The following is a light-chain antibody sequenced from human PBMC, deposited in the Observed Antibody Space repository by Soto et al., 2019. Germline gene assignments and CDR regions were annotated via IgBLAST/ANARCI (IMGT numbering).Light chain of an antibody. Sequence: EIVLTQSPGTLSLSPGERATLSCRASQSVSSSYLAWYQQKPGQPPRLLIYGASSGATGIPDRFSGSGSGTAFTLTISRLEPEDFVVYYCQQYDSSPYTFGQGTKLEIK. CDR1: QSVSSSY. CDR3: QQYDSSPYT. J-gene: IGKJ2*01. V-gene: IGKV3-20*01. CDR2: GAS.